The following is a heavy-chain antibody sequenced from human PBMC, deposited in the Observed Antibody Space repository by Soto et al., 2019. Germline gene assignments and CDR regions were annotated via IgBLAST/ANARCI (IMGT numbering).Heavy chain of an antibody. CDR3: ARDSFQSIVVVVAATTGFDP. CDR1: VYAISSGYY. D-gene: IGHD2-15*01. J-gene: IGHJ5*02. Sequence: KAPETLSLTCAVSVYAISSGYYWGWIRRPPGKGLAWIGSIYHSGSTYYNPSLKSRVTISVDTSKNQFSLKLSSVTAADTAVYYCARDSFQSIVVVVAATTGFDPWGQGTLVTVSS. V-gene: IGHV4-38-2*02. CDR2: IYHSGST.